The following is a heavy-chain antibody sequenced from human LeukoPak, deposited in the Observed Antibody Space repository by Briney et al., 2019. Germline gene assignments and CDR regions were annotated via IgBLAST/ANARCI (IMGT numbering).Heavy chain of an antibody. J-gene: IGHJ4*02. CDR2: IKQDGVDK. CDR3: ARGGFYGSWDY. Sequence: PGGSLRLSCAASGFTFSNDWMSWVRQAPGKGLEWVANIKQDGVDKYYVDSVKGRFTISRDNAKKSLYLQMNSLRAEDTAVYYCARGGFYGSWDYWGPGTLVTVSS. D-gene: IGHD3-10*01. CDR1: GFTFSNDW. V-gene: IGHV3-7*01.